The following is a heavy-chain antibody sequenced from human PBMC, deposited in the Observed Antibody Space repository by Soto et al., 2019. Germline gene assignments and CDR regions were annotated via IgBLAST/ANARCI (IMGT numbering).Heavy chain of an antibody. CDR2: IKPDGSAT. V-gene: IGHV3-7*01. D-gene: IGHD2-21*02. CDR1: GFIFGSYW. Sequence: PGGSLRLSCAVSGFIFGSYWMNWVRLIPGKGLEWVAYIKPDGSATYYVDSVKGRFTISRDNAKNSLYLQMNSLRVEDTSVYYCARAGYCGPGCYYYFDYWGQGTLVTVSS. CDR3: ARAGYCGPGCYYYFDY. J-gene: IGHJ4*02.